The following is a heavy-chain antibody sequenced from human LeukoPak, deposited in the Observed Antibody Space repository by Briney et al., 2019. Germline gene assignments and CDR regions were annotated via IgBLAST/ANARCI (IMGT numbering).Heavy chain of an antibody. CDR1: GGSISSYY. V-gene: IGHV4-59*08. CDR2: IYYSGST. J-gene: IGHJ4*02. D-gene: IGHD3-22*01. Sequence: SETLSLTCTVSGGSISSYYWSWIRQPPGKGLEWIGYIYYSGSTNYNPSLKSRVTISVDTSKNQFSLKLSSVTAADTAVYYCARGTYYYDSSGYGIDYWGQGTLVTVFS. CDR3: ARGTYYYDSSGYGIDY.